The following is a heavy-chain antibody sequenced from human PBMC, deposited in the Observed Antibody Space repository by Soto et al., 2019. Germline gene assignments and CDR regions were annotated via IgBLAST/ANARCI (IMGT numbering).Heavy chain of an antibody. D-gene: IGHD4-4*01. V-gene: IGHV4-34*01. CDR3: ARSMTTVTCDY. J-gene: IGHJ4*02. CDR2: INHSGST. Sequence: TLSLTCAVYGGSFSGYYWSWIRQPPGKGLEWIGEINHSGSTNYNPSLKSRVTISVDTSKNQFSLKLSSVTAADTAVYYCARSMTTVTCDYWGQGTLVTVSS. CDR1: GGSFSGYY.